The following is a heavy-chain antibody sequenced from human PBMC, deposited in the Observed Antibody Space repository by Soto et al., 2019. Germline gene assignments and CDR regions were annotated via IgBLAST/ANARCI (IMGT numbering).Heavy chain of an antibody. CDR1: GFTFSSYA. D-gene: IGHD3-3*01. Sequence: GGSLRLSCAASGFTFSSYAMSWVRQAPGKGLEWVSAISGSGGSTYYADSVKGRFTISRDNSKNTLYLQMNSLRAEDTAVYYCAKDPTVLRFLEWLPNFDYWGQGTLVTVSS. V-gene: IGHV3-23*01. J-gene: IGHJ4*02. CDR3: AKDPTVLRFLEWLPNFDY. CDR2: ISGSGGST.